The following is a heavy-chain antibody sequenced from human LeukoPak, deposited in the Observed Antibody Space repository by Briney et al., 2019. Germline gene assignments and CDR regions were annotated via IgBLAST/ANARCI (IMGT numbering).Heavy chain of an antibody. CDR3: ARGARRFGELSGY. D-gene: IGHD3-10*01. V-gene: IGHV3-7*01. Sequence: GGSLILSCAASGFPFSSYWMSWVRQAPGKGLEWVANIKQDGREKYYVDSVKGRFTISRDNPKNSLYLQMNSLRAEDTAVYYCARGARRFGELSGYWGQGTLVTVSS. CDR2: IKQDGREK. CDR1: GFPFSSYW. J-gene: IGHJ4*02.